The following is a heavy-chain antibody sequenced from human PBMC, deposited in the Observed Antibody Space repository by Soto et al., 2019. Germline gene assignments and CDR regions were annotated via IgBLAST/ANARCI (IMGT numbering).Heavy chain of an antibody. V-gene: IGHV1-18*01. CDR1: GYTFTSYG. CDR2: ISAYNGNT. CDR3: ARGRSGIAAAGTIDY. Sequence: GASVKVSCKASGYTFTSYGISWVRQAPGQRLEWMGWISAYNGNTNYAQKLQGRVTMTTDTSTSTAYMELRSLRSDDTALYYCARGRSGIAAAGTIDYWGQGTLVTVSS. D-gene: IGHD6-13*01. J-gene: IGHJ4*02.